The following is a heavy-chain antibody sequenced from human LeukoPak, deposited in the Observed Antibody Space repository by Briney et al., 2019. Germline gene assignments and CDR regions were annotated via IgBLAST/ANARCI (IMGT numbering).Heavy chain of an antibody. J-gene: IGHJ6*02. Sequence: SETLSLTCTVSGGSISSDYWSWIRQPPGKGLEWIGYIYYSGSTNYNPSLNSRVTISVDTSKNQFSLKLSSVTAADTAVYYCAGGGYYRDYYYYGMDVWGQGTTVTVSS. CDR3: AGGGYYRDYYYYGMDV. CDR2: IYYSGST. D-gene: IGHD3-22*01. CDR1: GGSISSDY. V-gene: IGHV4-59*08.